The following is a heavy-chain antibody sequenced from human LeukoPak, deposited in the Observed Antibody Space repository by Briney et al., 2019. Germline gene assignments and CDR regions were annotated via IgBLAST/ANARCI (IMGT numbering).Heavy chain of an antibody. Sequence: GGSLRLSCAASGFTISANFMSWVRQSPGKGLEWVSIMYSVGSTFYADSVKGRFTISRDPSKNSLDLQMDSLRVDDTAVYYCARDLSGYSYGFGGDLWGQGTLVTVSS. J-gene: IGHJ4*02. V-gene: IGHV3-66*01. D-gene: IGHD5-18*01. CDR2: MYSVGST. CDR1: GFTISANF. CDR3: ARDLSGYSYGFGGDL.